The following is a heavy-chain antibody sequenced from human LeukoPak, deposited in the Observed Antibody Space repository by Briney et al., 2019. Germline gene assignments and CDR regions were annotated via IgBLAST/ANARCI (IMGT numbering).Heavy chain of an antibody. CDR3: TRTNFYESSGYGEYFQQ. Sequence: GGSLRLSCAASGFTFNIFAMTWVRQAPGKGLEWVANINQYQSETYYVDSVKGRFTISRDNGKKSLYLEMNTLRAEDTAVYYCTRTNFYESSGYGEYFQQWGQGTLVTVSS. V-gene: IGHV3-7*01. J-gene: IGHJ1*01. D-gene: IGHD3-22*01. CDR1: GFTFNIFA. CDR2: INQYQSET.